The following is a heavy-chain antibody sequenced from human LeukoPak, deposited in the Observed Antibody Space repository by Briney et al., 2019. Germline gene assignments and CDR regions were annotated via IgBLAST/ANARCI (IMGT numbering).Heavy chain of an antibody. J-gene: IGHJ4*02. Sequence: SETLSLTCAVSGYSISSGYYWGWIRQPPEKGLEWIGSIYHSGSTYYNPSLKSRVTISVDTSKNQFSLKLSSVTAADTAVYYCARHVEDIVVVPAAEDYWGQGTLVTVSS. CDR2: IYHSGST. CDR3: ARHVEDIVVVPAAEDY. D-gene: IGHD2-2*01. V-gene: IGHV4-38-2*01. CDR1: GYSISSGYY.